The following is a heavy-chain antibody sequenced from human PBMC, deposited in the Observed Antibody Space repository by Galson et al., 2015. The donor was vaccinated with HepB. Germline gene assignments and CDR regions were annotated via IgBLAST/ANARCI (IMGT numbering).Heavy chain of an antibody. J-gene: IGHJ4*02. CDR2: ISSSSSYI. V-gene: IGHV3-21*01. D-gene: IGHD3-10*01. CDR3: ARDHQRGSPEYYFDY. Sequence: SLRLSCAASGFTFSSDSMNWVRQAPGKGLEWVSSISSSSSYIYYADSVKGRFTISRDNAKNSLYLQMNSLRAEDTAVYYCARDHQRGSPEYYFDYWGQGTLVTVSS. CDR1: GFTFSSDS.